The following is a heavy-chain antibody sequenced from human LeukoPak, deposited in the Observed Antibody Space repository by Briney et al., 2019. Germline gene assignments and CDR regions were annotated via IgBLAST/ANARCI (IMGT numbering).Heavy chain of an antibody. Sequence: PSETLSLTCTVSGGSISSYYWSWIRQPPGKGLEWIGYIYYSGSTNYNPSLKSRVTISVDTSKNQFSLKLSSVTAADTAVYYCARVSQQTPLYVYYYYYYMDVWGKGTTVTVSS. D-gene: IGHD3-16*01. CDR2: IYYSGST. V-gene: IGHV4-59*01. J-gene: IGHJ6*03. CDR1: GGSISSYY. CDR3: ARVSQQTPLYVYYYYYYMDV.